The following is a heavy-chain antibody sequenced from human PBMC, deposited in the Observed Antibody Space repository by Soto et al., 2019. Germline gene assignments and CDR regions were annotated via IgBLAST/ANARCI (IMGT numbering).Heavy chain of an antibody. Sequence: QVQLVRSGPEVRKPGASVKVSCEASGYTFTTSGISWVGRVPGQGLEWMGWISTYNGDTNFAQNFQGRVLMTADTSTGTAYMELMSLKSDDTAVYYCARQGSWPYYYYGLDVWGQGTTVTVSS. CDR2: ISTYNGDT. CDR1: GYTFTTSG. D-gene: IGHD1-26*01. J-gene: IGHJ6*02. CDR3: ARQGSWPYYYYGLDV. V-gene: IGHV1-18*01.